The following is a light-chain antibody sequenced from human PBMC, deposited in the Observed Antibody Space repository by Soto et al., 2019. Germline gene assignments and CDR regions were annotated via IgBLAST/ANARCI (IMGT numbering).Light chain of an antibody. Sequence: QSALTQPPSASGSPGQSVTISCTGTSSDVGGYNYVSLYQQHPGKVPKLMVYEVNKRPSGVPDRFSGSKSGNTASLTVSGLQAEDEAGYYCTSYAGGNNVFGTGTKLTVL. J-gene: IGLJ1*01. V-gene: IGLV2-8*01. CDR2: EVN. CDR3: TSYAGGNNV. CDR1: SSDVGGYNY.